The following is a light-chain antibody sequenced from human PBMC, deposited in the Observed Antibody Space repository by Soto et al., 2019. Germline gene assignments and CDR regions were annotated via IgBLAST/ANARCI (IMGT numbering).Light chain of an antibody. CDR2: GNI. CDR3: QSYDSSLGVV. CDR1: SSNIGAGYD. Sequence: QSVLTQPPSVSGAPGQRVTISCTGSSSNIGAGYDVHWYQHLPGTAPKLLIYGNINRPSGVPDRFSGSKSDTSASLAITGLQAEDEADYYCQSYDSSLGVVFGGGTKLTVL. J-gene: IGLJ2*01. V-gene: IGLV1-40*01.